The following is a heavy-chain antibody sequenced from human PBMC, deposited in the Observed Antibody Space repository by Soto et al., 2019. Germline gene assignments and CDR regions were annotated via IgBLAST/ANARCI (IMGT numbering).Heavy chain of an antibody. J-gene: IGHJ4*02. V-gene: IGHV1-18*01. CDR1: GYTFTSYG. CDR2: ISAYNGNT. CDR3: ARVDSSGYYPHPHFDY. Sequence: ASVKVSCKASGYTFTSYGISWVRQAPGQGLEWMGWISAYNGNTNYAQKLQGRVTMTTDTSTSTAYMELRSLRSDDTAVYYCARVDSSGYYPHPHFDYWGQGTLVTVSS. D-gene: IGHD3-22*01.